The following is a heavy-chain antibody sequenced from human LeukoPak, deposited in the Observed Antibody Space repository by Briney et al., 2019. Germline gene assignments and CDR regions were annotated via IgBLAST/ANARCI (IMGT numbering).Heavy chain of an antibody. V-gene: IGHV3-7*01. CDR1: GFTFSAYW. CDR3: ARAGYTYGTLYF. Sequence: PGGSLRLSCAASGFTFSAYWMSWVRQAPGKGLEWVADIKQDGDEKNYVDSVKGRFTISRGNAKNSLYVQMNSLRAEDTAVYYCARAGYTYGTLYFWGQGTLVTVSS. CDR2: IKQDGDEK. J-gene: IGHJ4*02. D-gene: IGHD5-18*01.